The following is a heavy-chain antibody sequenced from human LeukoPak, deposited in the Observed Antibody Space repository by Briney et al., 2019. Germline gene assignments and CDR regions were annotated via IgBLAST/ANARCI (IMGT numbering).Heavy chain of an antibody. Sequence: GGXXRLSCAASGFTFSSYAMSWVRQAPGKGLEWVSAISGSGGSTYYADSVKGGFTISRDNSKNRLYLQMNSLRAEDTAVYYCAKDQVGVGATHYFDYWGQGTLVTVSS. CDR3: AKDQVGVGATHYFDY. D-gene: IGHD1-26*01. J-gene: IGHJ4*02. CDR1: GFTFSSYA. CDR2: ISGSGGST. V-gene: IGHV3-23*01.